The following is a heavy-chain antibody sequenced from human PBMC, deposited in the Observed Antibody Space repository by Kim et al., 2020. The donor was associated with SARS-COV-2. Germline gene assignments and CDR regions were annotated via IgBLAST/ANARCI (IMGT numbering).Heavy chain of an antibody. D-gene: IGHD3-3*01. CDR3: ASEQKSVSDYDFNSHTWGYYYYGMDV. J-gene: IGHJ6*02. CDR1: GFTVSSNY. CDR2: IYSGGST. Sequence: GGSLRLSCAASGFTVSSNYMSWVRQAPGKGLEWVSVIYSGGSTYYADSVKGRFTISRDNSKNTLYLQMNSLRAEDTAVYYCASEQKSVSDYDFNSHTWGYYYYGMDVWGQGTTVTVSS. V-gene: IGHV3-66*01.